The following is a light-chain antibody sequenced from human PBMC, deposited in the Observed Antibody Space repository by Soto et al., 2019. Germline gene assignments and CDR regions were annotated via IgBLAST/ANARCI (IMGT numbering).Light chain of an antibody. CDR2: DTS. V-gene: IGKV3-20*01. J-gene: IGKJ5*01. Sequence: EIVLTQSPGTLSLSPGERATLSCRASETVSNNYLSWYQQQPGQAPRLLIYDTSSRATGIPARFSGSGSGTDFTLTINRLEPEDFAVYYCQQYGTSPTFGQGTRLEIK. CDR1: ETVSNNY. CDR3: QQYGTSPT.